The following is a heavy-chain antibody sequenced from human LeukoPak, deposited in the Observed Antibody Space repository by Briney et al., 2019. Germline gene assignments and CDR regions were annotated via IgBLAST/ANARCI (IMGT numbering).Heavy chain of an antibody. CDR1: GFTFSTYA. Sequence: GGSLRLSCAASGFTFSTYAMSWVRQASGKGLEWVSAISGSGGSTYYADSVKGRFTISRDNSKNTLYLPMNSLRAEDTAVYYCAKEGPMVRDFDYWGQGTLVTVSS. CDR2: ISGSGGST. V-gene: IGHV3-23*01. J-gene: IGHJ4*02. CDR3: AKEGPMVRDFDY. D-gene: IGHD3-10*01.